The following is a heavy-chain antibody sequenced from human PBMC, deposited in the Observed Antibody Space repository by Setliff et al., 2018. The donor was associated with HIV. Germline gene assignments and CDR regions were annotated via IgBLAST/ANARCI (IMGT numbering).Heavy chain of an antibody. Sequence: SETLSLTCTVSGGSVSSGNYYWSWIRQPPGKGQEWIGYFYYSGSTNYNPSLKSRVSISLDTSKNQFSLKLTSVTAADTAVYFCARDLRAVTIDWGQGTLVTVSS. CDR1: GGSVSSGNYY. CDR2: FYYSGST. J-gene: IGHJ4*02. V-gene: IGHV4-61*01. CDR3: ARDLRAVTID. D-gene: IGHD4-17*01.